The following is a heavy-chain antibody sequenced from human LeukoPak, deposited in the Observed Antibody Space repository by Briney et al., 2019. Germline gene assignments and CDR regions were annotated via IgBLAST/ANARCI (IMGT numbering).Heavy chain of an antibody. CDR1: GYTFTSYY. D-gene: IGHD3-10*01. Sequence: GASVKASCKASGYTFTSYYMHWVRQAPGQGLEWMGWINPNSGGTDYAQKFQGRVTMTRDTSISTAYMELSRLRSDDTAVYYCARDTDGSGSVFDYWGQGTLVTVSS. V-gene: IGHV1-2*02. J-gene: IGHJ4*02. CDR3: ARDTDGSGSVFDY. CDR2: INPNSGGT.